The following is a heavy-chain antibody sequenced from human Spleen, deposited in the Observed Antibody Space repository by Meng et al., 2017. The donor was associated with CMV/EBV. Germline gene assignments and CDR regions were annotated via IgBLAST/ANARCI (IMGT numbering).Heavy chain of an antibody. CDR1: GYTFTSTF. CDR2: INPTGGST. V-gene: IGHV1-46*01. CDR3: ARDQSQNDNSWWLDT. D-gene: IGHD6-13*01. J-gene: IGHJ5*02. Sequence: ASVKVSCKASGYTFTSTFMHWVRQAPGQGLEWMGLINPTGGSTFYAQKFQGRVTMTRDTSTTTDYMELSSLRSDDTAVYYCARDQSQNDNSWWLDTWGQGTLVTVSS.